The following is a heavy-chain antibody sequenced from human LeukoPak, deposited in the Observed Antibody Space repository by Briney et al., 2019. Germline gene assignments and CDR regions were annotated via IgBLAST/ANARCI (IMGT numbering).Heavy chain of an antibody. Sequence: PSETLSFTCAVYGGSFSGYYWSWIRQPPGKGLEWIGEINHSGSTNYNPSLKSRVTISVDTSKNQFSLKLSSVTAADTAVYYCARERITMVRGVISDYYYYYGMDVWGQGTTVTVSS. V-gene: IGHV4-34*01. CDR1: GGSFSGYY. D-gene: IGHD3-10*01. CDR3: ARERITMVRGVISDYYYYYGMDV. CDR2: INHSGST. J-gene: IGHJ6*02.